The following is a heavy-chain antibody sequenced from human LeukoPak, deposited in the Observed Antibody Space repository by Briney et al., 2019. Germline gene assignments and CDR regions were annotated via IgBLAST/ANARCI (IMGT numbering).Heavy chain of an antibody. J-gene: IGHJ4*02. D-gene: IGHD3-22*01. Sequence: SETLSLTCAVYGGSFRVYYWSWMPQPPGKGVGWMGEINHSGSTNYNPCLKRRVNISLETSKKKFSLKRRSMTGADTAVYYCATATYYYDSSGYYVQYYFDYWGQGTLVTASS. CDR1: GGSFRVYY. CDR3: ATATYYYDSSGYYVQYYFDY. CDR2: INHSGST. V-gene: IGHV4-34*01.